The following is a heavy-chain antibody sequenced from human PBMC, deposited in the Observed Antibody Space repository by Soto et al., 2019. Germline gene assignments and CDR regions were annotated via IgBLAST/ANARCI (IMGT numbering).Heavy chain of an antibody. V-gene: IGHV4-59*12. D-gene: IGHD2-8*02. CDR2: IYYSGST. CDR1: GASISTYY. J-gene: IGHJ4*02. Sequence: SETLSLTCTVSGASISTYYWSWIRQPPGKGLEWIGYIYYSGSTNYNPSLKSRVTISVDTSKNQFSLKLTSVTAADTAVYYCARDNITGLFDYWGQGTLVTVSS. CDR3: ARDNITGLFDY.